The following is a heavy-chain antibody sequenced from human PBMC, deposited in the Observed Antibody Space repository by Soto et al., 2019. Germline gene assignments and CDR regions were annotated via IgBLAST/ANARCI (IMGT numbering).Heavy chain of an antibody. J-gene: IGHJ6*02. V-gene: IGHV2-26*01. CDR3: ARLWGYCSGGTCYGSDYYYGMDV. CDR1: GVSLRNARVG. D-gene: IGHD2-15*01. Sequence: QVTLKESGPVVVKPTETLTLTCIVSGVSLRNARVGVGWIRQPPGKALEWLAHVFSNDEKSHKASLQSRLTISKDTSKSQVVLRMTNMDPLDTATYYCARLWGYCSGGTCYGSDYYYGMDVWGQGTTVTVSS. CDR2: VFSNDEK.